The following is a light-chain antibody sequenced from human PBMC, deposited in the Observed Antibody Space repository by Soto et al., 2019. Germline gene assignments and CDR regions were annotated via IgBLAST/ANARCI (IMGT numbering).Light chain of an antibody. CDR3: QQRSNWPPVYT. Sequence: EIVLAQSPATLSLSPGERATLSCRASQSVSSYLAWYQQKPGQAPRLLIYDASNRATGIPARFSGSWSGTDATLSISSLEPEDFAVYYCQQRSNWPPVYTFGQGTKLEIK. CDR2: DAS. J-gene: IGKJ2*01. CDR1: QSVSSY. V-gene: IGKV3-11*01.